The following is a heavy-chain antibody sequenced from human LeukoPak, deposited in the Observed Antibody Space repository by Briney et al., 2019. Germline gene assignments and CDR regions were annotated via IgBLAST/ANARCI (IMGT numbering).Heavy chain of an antibody. CDR3: AKNLDCSGGSCYHPLLDY. D-gene: IGHD2-15*01. Sequence: QPGGSLRLSCAAYGFTFSSYGMHWVRQAPGKGLEWVAFIRYDGSNKYYADSVKGRFTISRDNSKNTLYLQMNSLRAEDTAVYYCAKNLDCSGGSCYHPLLDYWGQGTLVTVSS. CDR1: GFTFSSYG. CDR2: IRYDGSNK. V-gene: IGHV3-30*02. J-gene: IGHJ4*02.